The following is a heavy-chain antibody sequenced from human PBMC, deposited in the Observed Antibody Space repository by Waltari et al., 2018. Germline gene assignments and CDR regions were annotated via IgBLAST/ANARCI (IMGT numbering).Heavy chain of an antibody. CDR1: GGSIRSSSYS. CDR3: ARDRLGRFRSFGY. J-gene: IGHJ4*02. D-gene: IGHD3-10*01. CDR2: IYYSGST. Sequence: QLQLQESGPGLVKPSETLSLTCTVSGGSIRSSSYSWGWIRQPPGKGLEWIGSIYYSGSTYYNPSLKSRVTISVDTSKNQFSLKLSSVTAADTAVYYCARDRLGRFRSFGYWGQGTLVTVSS. V-gene: IGHV4-39*07.